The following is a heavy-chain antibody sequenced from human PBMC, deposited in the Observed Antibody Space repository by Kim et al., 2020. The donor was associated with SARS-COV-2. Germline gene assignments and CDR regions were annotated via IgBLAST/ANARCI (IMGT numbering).Heavy chain of an antibody. V-gene: IGHV3-48*01. CDR1: GFTFINYP. Sequence: GGSLRLSCAASGFTFINYPMNWVRQAPGKGLEWVSYISSSSTTIYYADSVKGRFTISRDTATDSLDLQMNSLRAEDMAVYYCARGRSYEPFDYWGQGTLV. CDR2: ISSSSTTI. CDR3: ARGRSYEPFDY. D-gene: IGHD3-16*01. J-gene: IGHJ4*02.